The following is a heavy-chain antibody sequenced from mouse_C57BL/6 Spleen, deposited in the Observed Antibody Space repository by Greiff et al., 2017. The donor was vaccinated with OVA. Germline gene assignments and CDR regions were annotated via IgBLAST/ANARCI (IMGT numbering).Heavy chain of an antibody. CDR2: INPGSGGT. V-gene: IGHV1-54*01. CDR1: GYAFTNYL. J-gene: IGHJ4*01. Sequence: QVQLKQSGAELVRPGTSVKVSCKASGYAFTNYLIEWVKQRPGQGLEWIGVINPGSGGTNYNEKFKGKATLTADKSSSTAYMQLSSLTSEDSAVYFCARSDTTADYYAMDYWGQGTSVTVSS. CDR3: ARSDTTADYYAMDY. D-gene: IGHD1-2*01.